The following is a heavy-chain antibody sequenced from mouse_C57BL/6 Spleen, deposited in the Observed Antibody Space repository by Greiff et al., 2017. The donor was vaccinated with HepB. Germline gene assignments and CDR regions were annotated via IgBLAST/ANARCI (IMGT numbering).Heavy chain of an antibody. CDR1: GYTFTSYG. Sequence: QVQLKQSGAELARPGASVKLSCKASGYTFTSYGISWVKQRTGQGLEWIGEIYPRSGNTYYNEKFKGKATLTADKSSSTAYMELRSLTSEDSAVYFCARRRVYYDYDDWYFDVWGTGTTVTVSS. CDR3: ARRRVYYDYDDWYFDV. V-gene: IGHV1-81*01. D-gene: IGHD2-4*01. CDR2: IYPRSGNT. J-gene: IGHJ1*03.